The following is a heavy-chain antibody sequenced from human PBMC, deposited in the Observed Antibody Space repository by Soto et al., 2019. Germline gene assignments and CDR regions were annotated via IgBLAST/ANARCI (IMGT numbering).Heavy chain of an antibody. CDR3: ARQVRYCSGKGCPNWFDP. D-gene: IGHD2-15*01. Sequence: QITLKESGPTLVKPTQTLTLTCTFSGFSLSTSGVGVGWIRQPPGKALEWLALIYWDDDKRYSPSLKTRLSTTKDTSKKQVVVTITNTDPVDTATYYCARQVRYCSGKGCPNWFDPWGQGTLVTVSS. CDR1: GFSLSTSGVG. CDR2: IYWDDDK. J-gene: IGHJ5*02. V-gene: IGHV2-5*02.